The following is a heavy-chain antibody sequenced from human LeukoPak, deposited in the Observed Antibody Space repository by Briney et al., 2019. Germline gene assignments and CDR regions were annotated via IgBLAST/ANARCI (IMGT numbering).Heavy chain of an antibody. CDR3: ARGIAAAEFGCFDP. CDR2: INHRGST. V-gene: IGHV4-34*01. CDR1: GGSFCGYY. Sequence: SETLSLTCAVYGGSFCGYYWSWLRQPPRKGLEWGGEINHRGSTNYNPPLKSRVTISVDTSKNQFSLKLSSVTAADTAVYYCARGIAAAEFGCFDPWGQGTLVTVSS. D-gene: IGHD6-13*01. J-gene: IGHJ5*02.